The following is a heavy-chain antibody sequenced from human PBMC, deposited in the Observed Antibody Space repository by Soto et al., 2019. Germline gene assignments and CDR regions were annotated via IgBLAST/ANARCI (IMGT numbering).Heavy chain of an antibody. J-gene: IGHJ5*02. D-gene: IGHD3-10*01. V-gene: IGHV3-23*01. CDR2: ISFSGGST. Sequence: EVQLLESGGGLVQPGGSLRLSCAASGFTFSSYAMSLVRQAPVKGLEWVSAISFSGGSTYYSDSVNGRFTISRDNSKNTLYLQMNSLRDENTAVYYCANATVRGVIIQNWFAPWGQGTLVTV. CDR1: GFTFSSYA. CDR3: ANATVRGVIIQNWFAP.